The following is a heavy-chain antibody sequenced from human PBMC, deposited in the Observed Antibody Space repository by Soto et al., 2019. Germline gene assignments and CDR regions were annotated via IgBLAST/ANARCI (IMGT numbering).Heavy chain of an antibody. CDR2: IIPIFGTA. CDR3: ARDWQYSTSPPKGGMDV. D-gene: IGHD6-6*01. V-gene: IGHV1-69*12. J-gene: IGHJ6*02. CDR1: GGTFSSYA. Sequence: QVQLVQSGAEVKKPGSSVKVSCKASGGTFSSYAISWVRQAPGQGLEWMGGIIPIFGTANYAQKFQGRVTIAADESTSTAYMELSSLRSEDTAVYYCARDWQYSTSPPKGGMDVWGQGTTVTVSS.